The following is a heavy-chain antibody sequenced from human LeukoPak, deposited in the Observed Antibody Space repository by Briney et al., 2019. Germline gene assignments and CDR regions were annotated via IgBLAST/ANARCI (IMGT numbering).Heavy chain of an antibody. J-gene: IGHJ4*02. CDR2: ICYSGST. V-gene: IGHV4-59*01. CDR1: GCSISSYY. CDR3: AALVGATVSY. D-gene: IGHD1-26*01. Sequence: PSETLSLTCTVSGCSISSYYWSWVRQPPGKGLEWIGYICYSGSTNYNPYLKSRVTISVDTSKKQFSPKMSSVTAADTAVYYCAALVGATVSYWGQGTLVTVSS.